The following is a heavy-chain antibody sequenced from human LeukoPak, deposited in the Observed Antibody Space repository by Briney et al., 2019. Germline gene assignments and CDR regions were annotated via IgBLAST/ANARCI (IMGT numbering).Heavy chain of an antibody. J-gene: IGHJ4*02. CDR1: GGSISSYY. CDR2: IYYSGST. CDR3: ARGRHDSSGYYYY. D-gene: IGHD3-22*01. Sequence: SETLSLTCTVSGGSISSYYWSWIRQPPGKGLEWIGYIYYSGSTSYNPSLKSRVTISVDTSKNQLSLKLSSVTAADTAVYYCARGRHDSSGYYYYWGQGTLVTVSS. V-gene: IGHV4-59*01.